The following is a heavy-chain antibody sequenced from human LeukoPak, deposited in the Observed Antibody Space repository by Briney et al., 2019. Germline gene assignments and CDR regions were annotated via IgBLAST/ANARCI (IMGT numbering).Heavy chain of an antibody. J-gene: IGHJ5*02. Sequence: GGSLRLSCATSGFTFTTYWMSWVRQAPGKGLEWVANIKQDGSDKYYMDSVKGRFAISRDNAKNSLYLQMNSLRAEDTAVYYCARDPSVVPAAVNWFDPWGQGTLVTVSS. CDR2: IKQDGSDK. CDR3: ARDPSVVPAAVNWFDP. D-gene: IGHD2-2*01. V-gene: IGHV3-7*01. CDR1: GFTFTTYW.